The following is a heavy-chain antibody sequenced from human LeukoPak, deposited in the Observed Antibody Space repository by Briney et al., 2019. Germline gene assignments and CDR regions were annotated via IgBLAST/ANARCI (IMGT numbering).Heavy chain of an antibody. CDR2: ISGSAGST. V-gene: IGHV3-23*01. CDR3: AKDFRHYYGSGSYVDY. Sequence: GGSLRLSCAASGFTFSSYAMSWVRQAPGKGLEWVSAISGSAGSTYYADSVKGRFTISRDSSKNTLYLQMNSLRAEDTAVYYCAKDFRHYYGSGSYVDYWGQGTLVTVSS. CDR1: GFTFSSYA. J-gene: IGHJ4*02. D-gene: IGHD3-10*01.